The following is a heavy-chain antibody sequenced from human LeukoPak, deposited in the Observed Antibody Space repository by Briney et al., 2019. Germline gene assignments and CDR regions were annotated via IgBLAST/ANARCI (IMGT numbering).Heavy chain of an antibody. Sequence: PSETLSLTCTVSGYSISRGYYWGWIRQPPGKGLEWIGSIYHSGSTYYNPSLKSRVTISVDTSKNQFSLKLSSVTAADTAVYYCARDHTTASFDPWGQGTLVTVSS. V-gene: IGHV4-38-2*02. CDR2: IYHSGST. CDR3: ARDHTTASFDP. CDR1: GYSISRGYY. J-gene: IGHJ5*02. D-gene: IGHD4-11*01.